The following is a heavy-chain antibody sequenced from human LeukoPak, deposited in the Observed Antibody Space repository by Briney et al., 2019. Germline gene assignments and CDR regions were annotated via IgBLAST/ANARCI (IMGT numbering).Heavy chain of an antibody. V-gene: IGHV1-2*02. Sequence: GASVKVSCKASGYTFTSYGISWVRQAPGQGLEWMGWINPNSGGTNYAQKFQGRVTMTRDTSISTAYMELSRLRSDDTAVYYCARDRVLVGATPLDYWGQGTLVTVSS. D-gene: IGHD1-26*01. CDR1: GYTFTSYG. J-gene: IGHJ4*02. CDR3: ARDRVLVGATPLDY. CDR2: INPNSGGT.